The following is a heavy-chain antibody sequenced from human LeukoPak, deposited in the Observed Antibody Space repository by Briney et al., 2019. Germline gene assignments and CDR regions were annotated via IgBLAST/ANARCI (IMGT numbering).Heavy chain of an antibody. D-gene: IGHD5-18*01. J-gene: IGHJ6*03. Sequence: GRSLRLSCAASGFTLDDYAMHWVRQAPGKGLGWVSGISWNSGSIGYADPVKGRFTISRDNAKNSLYLQMNTLRAEDTAVYYCTRDGDTGMVGGYYYYMDVWGKGTTVTVSS. V-gene: IGHV3-9*01. CDR3: TRDGDTGMVGGYYYYMDV. CDR2: ISWNSGSI. CDR1: GFTLDDYA.